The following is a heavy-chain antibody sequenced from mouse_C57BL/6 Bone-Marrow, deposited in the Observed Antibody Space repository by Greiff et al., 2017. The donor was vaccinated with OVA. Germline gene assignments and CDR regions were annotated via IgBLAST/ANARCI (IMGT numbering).Heavy chain of an antibody. D-gene: IGHD1-1*01. V-gene: IGHV1-7*01. CDR3: ARERRLIFLAY. Sequence: VQLQQSGAELANPGASLKLSCTASGYTFTTYCMHWVKQRPGQGLDWIAYINPSSGYTTYNQKFKAKATLTAAKSSITAYMQLGSQTYEDSAVYDCARERRLIFLAYWGQGTLVTVSA. CDR2: INPSSGYT. CDR1: GYTFTTYC. J-gene: IGHJ3*01.